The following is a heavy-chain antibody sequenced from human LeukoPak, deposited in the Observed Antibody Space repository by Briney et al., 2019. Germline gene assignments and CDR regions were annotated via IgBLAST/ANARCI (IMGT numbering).Heavy chain of an antibody. J-gene: IGHJ6*02. CDR3: AREGISNYYYYGMDV. D-gene: IGHD6-13*01. CDR1: GFTFSSYE. CDR2: ISSSRSTI. V-gene: IGHV3-48*03. Sequence: GGSVRVSCPASGFTFSSYEMNWVRQAPGKGLEGVSYISSSRSTIYYADSVKGRFTISRDNAKNSMYLQMNSLRGEDTAVYYCAREGISNYYYYGMDVWGQGTPVTVSS.